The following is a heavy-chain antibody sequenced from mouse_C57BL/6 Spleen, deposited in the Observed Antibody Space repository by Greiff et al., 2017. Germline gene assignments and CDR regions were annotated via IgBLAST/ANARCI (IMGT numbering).Heavy chain of an antibody. CDR3: ATCLYDGSSYGYFDV. V-gene: IGHV1-80*01. D-gene: IGHD1-1*01. CDR1: GYAFSSYW. Sequence: QVQLQQSGAELVKPGASVKISCKASGYAFSSYWMNWVKQRPGKGLEWIGQIYPGDGDTNYNGKFKGKATLTADKSSSTAYMQLSSLTSEDSAVYFCATCLYDGSSYGYFDVWGTGTTVTVSS. J-gene: IGHJ1*03. CDR2: IYPGDGDT.